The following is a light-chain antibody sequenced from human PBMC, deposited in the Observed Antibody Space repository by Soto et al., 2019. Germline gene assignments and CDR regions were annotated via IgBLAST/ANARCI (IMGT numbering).Light chain of an antibody. J-gene: IGKJ1*01. CDR1: QGISSF. V-gene: IGKV1-9*01. Sequence: IQLTQSPSSLSASVGDRVTITCRASQGISSFLAWYQQKPGKAPNLLIYGASTLQSGVPSRFNGSGSGTDFTLTIASLQPEDFATYYCQQLNTYPRTFGQGTKVEVK. CDR2: GAS. CDR3: QQLNTYPRT.